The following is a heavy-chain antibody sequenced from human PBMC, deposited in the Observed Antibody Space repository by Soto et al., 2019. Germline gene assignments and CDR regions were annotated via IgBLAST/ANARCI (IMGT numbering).Heavy chain of an antibody. D-gene: IGHD6-13*01. J-gene: IGHJ5*02. V-gene: IGHV3-7*04. Sequence: EVQLVESGGGLVQPGGSLRLSCAASGFTFSSYWMSWVRQAPRKGLEWVANIKQDGSEKYYVDSVKGRFTISRDNAKNSLYLQMNSLRAEDTAVYYCARARIAAAGGGFDPWGQGTLVTVSS. CDR3: ARARIAAAGGGFDP. CDR2: IKQDGSEK. CDR1: GFTFSSYW.